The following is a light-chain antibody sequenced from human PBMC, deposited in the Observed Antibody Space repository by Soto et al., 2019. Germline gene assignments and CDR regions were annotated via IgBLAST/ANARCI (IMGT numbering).Light chain of an antibody. CDR1: SSDVGGYNY. CDR2: EVS. CDR3: RSYPRSITWV. Sequence: QSALTQPASVPGSPGQSITISCTGTSSDVGGYNYVSWYQQHPGKAPKLMIYEVSNRPSGVSNRLSGSKSGNTASLTISGLQAEDEGDYYCRSYPRSITWVFGGGTEVTVL. J-gene: IGLJ3*02. V-gene: IGLV2-14*01.